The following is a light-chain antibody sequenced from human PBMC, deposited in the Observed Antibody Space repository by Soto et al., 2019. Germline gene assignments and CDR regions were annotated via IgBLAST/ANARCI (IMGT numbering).Light chain of an antibody. Sequence: QSALTQPASVSGSPGQSITISCAGTRDDIGAYDYVSWYQQHPGNATHLLVYEVTNRPSGVSDRFSGSKSGNTASLTISGLQAEDEADYYCNSYTNSSAVVFGGGTKVTVL. CDR3: NSYTNSSAVV. CDR2: EVT. V-gene: IGLV2-14*01. J-gene: IGLJ2*01. CDR1: RDDIGAYDY.